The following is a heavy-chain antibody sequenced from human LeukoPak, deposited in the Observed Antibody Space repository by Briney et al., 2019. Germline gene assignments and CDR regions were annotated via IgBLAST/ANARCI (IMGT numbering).Heavy chain of an antibody. D-gene: IGHD6-13*01. CDR3: AKYGYSRSPLAY. CDR2: IWYDGSNK. Sequence: PGRSLRLSCAASGFTFSSYGMHWVRQAPGKGLEWVAVIWYDGSNKYYADSVKGRFTISRDNSKNTLYLQMNSLRAEDTAVYYCAKYGYSRSPLAYWGQGTLVTVYS. J-gene: IGHJ4*02. CDR1: GFTFSSYG. V-gene: IGHV3-33*06.